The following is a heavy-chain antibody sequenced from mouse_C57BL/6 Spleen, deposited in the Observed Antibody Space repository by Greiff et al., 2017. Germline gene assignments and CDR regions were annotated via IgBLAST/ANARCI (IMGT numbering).Heavy chain of an antibody. J-gene: IGHJ3*01. CDR3: ARGALDDHFAY. Sequence: VQLQQPGAELVKPGASVKMSCKASGYTFTSYGITWVKQRPGQGLEWIGDIYPGSGSTNYNEKFKSKATLTGDTSSSTAYMQLSSLTAEDSAVYDCARGALDDHFAYWGQGTLVTVSA. CDR2: IYPGSGST. D-gene: IGHD2-3*01. V-gene: IGHV1-55*01. CDR1: GYTFTSYG.